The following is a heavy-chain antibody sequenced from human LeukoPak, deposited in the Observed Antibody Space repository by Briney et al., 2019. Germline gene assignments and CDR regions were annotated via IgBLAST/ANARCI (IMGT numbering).Heavy chain of an antibody. V-gene: IGHV1-2*06. Sequence: ASVRVSCKASGYTFTGYYMHWVRQSPGQGLEWLGRINPNTGDPSYAQKFQGRVTMTSDTPTTTAYMELSRLNSDDTAVYHCATLVSGIDYWGQGTLVTVSS. CDR2: INPNTGDP. J-gene: IGHJ4*02. CDR3: ATLVSGIDY. D-gene: IGHD1-14*01. CDR1: GYTFTGYY.